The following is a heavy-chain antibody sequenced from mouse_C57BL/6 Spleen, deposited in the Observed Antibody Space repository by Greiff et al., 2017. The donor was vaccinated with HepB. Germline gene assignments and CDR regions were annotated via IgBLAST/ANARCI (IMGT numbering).Heavy chain of an antibody. CDR2: ISYDGSN. CDR1: GYSITSGYY. J-gene: IGHJ2*01. D-gene: IGHD2-13*01. Sequence: EVKLQESGPGLVKPSQSLSLTCSVTGYSITSGYYWNWIRQFPGNKLEWMGYISYDGSNNYNPSLKNRISITRDTSNNQFFLKLHAVTTEDTATYYCARVTSDYFDYWGQGTTLTVSS. V-gene: IGHV3-6*01. CDR3: ARVTSDYFDY.